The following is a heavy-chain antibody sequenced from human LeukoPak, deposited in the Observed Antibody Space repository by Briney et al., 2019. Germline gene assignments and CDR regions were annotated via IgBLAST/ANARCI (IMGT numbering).Heavy chain of an antibody. J-gene: IGHJ5*02. V-gene: IGHV4-59*01. CDR3: ARVFRGAVTTNWFDP. D-gene: IGHD4-17*01. CDR2: ISSSGTS. Sequence: KPSETLSLTCTVSGDSISGFSWTWIRQTPGKGLEWIGFISSSGTSHYSPSLESRVTFSLDTSKSQFSLSLKSVTAADTAVYYCARVFRGAVTTNWFDPWGQGILVTVSS. CDR1: GDSISGFS.